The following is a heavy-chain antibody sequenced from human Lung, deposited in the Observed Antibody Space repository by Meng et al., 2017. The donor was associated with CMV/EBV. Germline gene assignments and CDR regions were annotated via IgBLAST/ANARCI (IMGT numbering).Heavy chain of an antibody. D-gene: IGHD4-17*01. Sequence: APRQESGSGLVKPSQTLSLTCIGAGGSISSGGFYWSWLRQHPGKGLEWIGYIYYSGSTYYNPSLRSRVAISIDTSKNQFSLKLTSVTAADTAVYFCARTNYGDYNWFDPWGQGTLVTVSS. CDR2: IYYSGST. V-gene: IGHV4-31*03. CDR3: ARTNYGDYNWFDP. J-gene: IGHJ5*02. CDR1: GGSISSGGFY.